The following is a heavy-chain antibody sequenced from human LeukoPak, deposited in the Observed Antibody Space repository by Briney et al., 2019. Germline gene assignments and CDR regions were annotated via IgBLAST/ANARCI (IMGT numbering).Heavy chain of an antibody. CDR2: INPNSGGT. J-gene: IGHJ3*02. CDR1: GYTFTGYY. Sequence: ASVKVSCKASGYTFTGYYMHWVRQAPGQGLEWMGWINPNSGGTNYAQKFQGRVTMTRDTSISTAYMELSRLRSDDTAVYYCASLSGEHTSSLLLGSYAFDIWGQGTMVTVSS. D-gene: IGHD1-26*01. V-gene: IGHV1-2*02. CDR3: ASLSGEHTSSLLLGSYAFDI.